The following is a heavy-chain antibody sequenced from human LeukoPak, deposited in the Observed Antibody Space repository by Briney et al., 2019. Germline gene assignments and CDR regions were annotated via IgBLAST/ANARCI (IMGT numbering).Heavy chain of an antibody. Sequence: GASVKVSCKASGYTFTGYYMHWVRQAPGQGLEWMGWINPNSGDTNHAQKFQGRVTMTRDTSISTAYMELSRLRSDDTAVYYCARDRTRTGYSSGWYHDYWGQGTLVTVSS. CDR3: ARDRTRTGYSSGWYHDY. D-gene: IGHD6-19*01. J-gene: IGHJ4*02. V-gene: IGHV1-2*02. CDR2: INPNSGDT. CDR1: GYTFTGYY.